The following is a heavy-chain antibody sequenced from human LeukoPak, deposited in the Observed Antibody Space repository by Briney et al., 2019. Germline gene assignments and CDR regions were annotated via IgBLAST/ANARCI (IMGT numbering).Heavy chain of an antibody. J-gene: IGHJ6*02. CDR3: ARGGIAAASYYFYAMDV. CDR2: IGSAGDT. Sequence: GGSLRLSCAASGFTFSSYDIHWVRLATGKGLEWVSAIGSAGDTYYSGSVKGRFTISRENAKNSLYLQMNSLRAGDTAVYYCARGGIAAASYYFYAMDVWGQGTTVTVSS. V-gene: IGHV3-13*01. CDR1: GFTFSSYD. D-gene: IGHD6-13*01.